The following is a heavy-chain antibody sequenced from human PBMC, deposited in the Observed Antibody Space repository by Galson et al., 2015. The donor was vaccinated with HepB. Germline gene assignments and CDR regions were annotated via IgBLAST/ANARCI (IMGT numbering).Heavy chain of an antibody. CDR2: IDPSDSYT. D-gene: IGHD3-10*01. CDR3: ASRHSYFRSGTWYNVADY. J-gene: IGHJ4*02. CDR1: GYIFTNYW. V-gene: IGHV5-10-1*01. Sequence: VKKPGESLRISCKGSGYIFTNYWIIWVRQMPGKGLEWMGKIDPSDSYTKYSPSFQGHATISADRSINTAYLQWGSLKASDTAMYYCASRHSYFRSGTWYNVADYWGQGTLVSVSS.